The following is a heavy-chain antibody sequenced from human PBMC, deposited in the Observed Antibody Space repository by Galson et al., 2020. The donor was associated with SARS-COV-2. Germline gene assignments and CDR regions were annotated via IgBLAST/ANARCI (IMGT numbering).Heavy chain of an antibody. Sequence: GGSLRFSCAASGFTFSSYAMSWVRQAPGKGLEWVSDISGSGGSTYYADSVKGRFTISRDNSKNTLYLQMNSLRAEDTAVYYGAKVSRDIVVVVAAKPYFDLWGRDTLVTVSS. D-gene: IGHD2-15*01. CDR1: GFTFSSYA. CDR3: AKVSRDIVVVVAAKPYFDL. CDR2: ISGSGGST. V-gene: IGHV3-23*01. J-gene: IGHJ2*01.